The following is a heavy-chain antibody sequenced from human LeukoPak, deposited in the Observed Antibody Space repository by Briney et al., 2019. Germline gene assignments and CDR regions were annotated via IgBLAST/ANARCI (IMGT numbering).Heavy chain of an antibody. D-gene: IGHD6-13*01. V-gene: IGHV3-23*01. CDR1: GFTVNNYA. CDR2: ISGSKT. Sequence: GGSLRLSCAASGFTVNNYAMSWVRQAPGKGLEWVSAISGSKTYYTDSVKGRFTVSRDNSKNTLYLQMNGLRAEDTAVYYCAREFPSGSSWYTVGYWGQGALVTVSS. J-gene: IGHJ4*02. CDR3: AREFPSGSSWYTVGY.